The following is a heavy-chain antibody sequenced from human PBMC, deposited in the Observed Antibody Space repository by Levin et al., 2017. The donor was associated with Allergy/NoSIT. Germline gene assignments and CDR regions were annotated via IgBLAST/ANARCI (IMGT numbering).Heavy chain of an antibody. CDR2: IYYSGST. CDR3: ARRVVPAATKRINYYYYYGMDV. Sequence: SQTLSLTCTVSGGSVSSGSYYWSWIRQPPGKGLEWIGYIYYSGSTNYNPSLKSRVTISVDTSKNQFSLKLSSVTAADTAVYYCARRVVPAATKRINYYYYYGMDVWGQGTTVTVSS. D-gene: IGHD2-2*01. V-gene: IGHV4-61*01. CDR1: GGSVSSGSYY. J-gene: IGHJ6*02.